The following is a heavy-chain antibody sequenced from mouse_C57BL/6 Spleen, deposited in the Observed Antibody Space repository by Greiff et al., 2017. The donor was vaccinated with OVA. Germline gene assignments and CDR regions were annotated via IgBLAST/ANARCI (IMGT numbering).Heavy chain of an antibody. J-gene: IGHJ2*01. Sequence: EVQLQQSGAELVRPGASVKLSCTASGFNIKDDYMHWVKQRPEQGLEWIGWIDPENGDTEYASKFQGKATITADTSSNTAYLQLSSLTSEDTAVYYCTTRDYYGSSYPDYWGQGTTLTVSS. CDR1: GFNIKDDY. V-gene: IGHV14-4*01. D-gene: IGHD1-1*01. CDR3: TTRDYYGSSYPDY. CDR2: IDPENGDT.